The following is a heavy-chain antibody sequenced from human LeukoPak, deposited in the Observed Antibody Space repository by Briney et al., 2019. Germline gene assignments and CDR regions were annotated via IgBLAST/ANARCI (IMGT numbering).Heavy chain of an antibody. D-gene: IGHD1-26*01. CDR3: TTQRIVGATSWYFDL. V-gene: IGHV3-15*01. CDR2: IQSKTDGGTT. CDR1: GFTFSNAW. J-gene: IGHJ2*01. Sequence: PGGSLRLSCAASGFTFSNAWMNWVRQAPGKGLEWVGHIQSKTDGGTTDYAAPVKGRFTISRDDSKNTLYLQMNSLKTEDTAVYYCTTQRIVGATSWYFDLWGRGTLVTVSS.